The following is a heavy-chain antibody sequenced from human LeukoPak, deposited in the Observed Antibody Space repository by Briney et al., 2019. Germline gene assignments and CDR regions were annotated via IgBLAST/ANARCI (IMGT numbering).Heavy chain of an antibody. Sequence: GGSLRLSCAASGFTFSSYDMHWVRQAPGKGLEWVSAIGTAGDTYYPGSVKGRFTISRENAKNSLYLQMNSLRAGDTAVYYCARKGTTGAFDIWGQGTMVTVSS. V-gene: IGHV3-13*04. CDR3: ARKGTTGAFDI. J-gene: IGHJ3*02. CDR1: GFTFSSYD. CDR2: IGTAGDT. D-gene: IGHD1-1*01.